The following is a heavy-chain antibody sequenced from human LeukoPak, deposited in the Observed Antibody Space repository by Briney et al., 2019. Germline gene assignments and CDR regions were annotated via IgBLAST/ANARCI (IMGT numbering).Heavy chain of an antibody. Sequence: ASVKVSCKASGYTFTSYGISWVRQAPRQGLEGMGWISAYNGNTDYAQSLQGRVTMTIDTSTSTVYMELRSLRSDDTAVYYCARDVGRSYDLDYWGQGTLVTVSS. J-gene: IGHJ4*02. V-gene: IGHV1-18*01. CDR1: GYTFTSYG. D-gene: IGHD3-16*01. CDR3: ARDVGRSYDLDY. CDR2: ISAYNGNT.